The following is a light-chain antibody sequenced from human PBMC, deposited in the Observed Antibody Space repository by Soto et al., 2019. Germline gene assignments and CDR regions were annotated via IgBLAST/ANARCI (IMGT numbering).Light chain of an antibody. Sequence: QSALTQPASVSGSPGQSITISCTGTSSDVGSYNLVSWYQQHPGKAPKLMIYEVSKRPSGVATRFSGAKSGTTASLTISRLQAEDDADYYCCSYAGSSPRLFVFGTGTKLTVL. CDR2: EVS. CDR1: SSDVGSYNL. V-gene: IGLV2-23*02. CDR3: CSYAGSSPRLFV. J-gene: IGLJ1*01.